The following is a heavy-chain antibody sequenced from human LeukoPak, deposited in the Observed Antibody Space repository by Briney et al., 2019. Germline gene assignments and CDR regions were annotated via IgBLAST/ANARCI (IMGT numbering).Heavy chain of an antibody. J-gene: IGHJ4*02. Sequence: GGSLRLSCAASGFTFSTHNMHWVRQDPGKGLEWLGVISFDGKNIEYADSAQGRFTISRDISKNTLYLQMNSLRVEDTAVYYCARDRVQIWSYVGTFDYWGRGALVTVSS. CDR2: ISFDGKNI. CDR3: ARDRVQIWSYVGTFDY. V-gene: IGHV3-30*04. CDR1: GFTFSTHN. D-gene: IGHD5-18*01.